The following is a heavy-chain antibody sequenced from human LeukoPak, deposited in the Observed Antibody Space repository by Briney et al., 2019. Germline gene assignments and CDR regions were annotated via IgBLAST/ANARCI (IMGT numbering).Heavy chain of an antibody. Sequence: ASVKVSCKASGGTFSSYAISWVRQAPGQGLEWMGGIIPIFGTANYAQKFQGRVTITADESTSTAYMELSSLRSEDTAVYYCARDGGNYCSSTSCYTGFDPWGQGTLVTVSS. CDR3: ARDGGNYCSSTSCYTGFDP. CDR2: IIPIFGTA. D-gene: IGHD2-2*02. V-gene: IGHV1-69*13. CDR1: GGTFSSYA. J-gene: IGHJ5*02.